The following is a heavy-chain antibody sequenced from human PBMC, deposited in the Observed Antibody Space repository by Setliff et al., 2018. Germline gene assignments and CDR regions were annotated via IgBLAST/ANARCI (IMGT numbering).Heavy chain of an antibody. CDR1: GFTFINYW. J-gene: IGHJ6*03. Sequence: PGGSLRLSCAASGFTFINYWMTWVRQAPGKGLEWVANIKEDGSEKYSVNSVKGRFTFSRDNAKSVLYLQMSSLGVEDTAVYYCARLLWLTTRYYMDVWGKGTTVTVSS. D-gene: IGHD5-18*01. CDR3: ARLLWLTTRYYMDV. V-gene: IGHV3-7*03. CDR2: IKEDGSEK.